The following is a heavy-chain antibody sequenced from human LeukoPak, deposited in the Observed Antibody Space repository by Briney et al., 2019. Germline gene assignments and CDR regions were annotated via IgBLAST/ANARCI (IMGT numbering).Heavy chain of an antibody. CDR1: GFTFSTNW. J-gene: IGHJ4*02. V-gene: IGHV3-7*01. D-gene: IGHD3-10*01. CDR2: IKQDGSEK. CDR3: ASGIVYGSGSYHYFDY. Sequence: GGSLRLSCAASGFTFSTNWMSWVRQAPGKGLEWVANIKQDGSEKYYVDSVKGRFTISRDNAKNSLYLQMNSLRAEDTAVYYCASGIVYGSGSYHYFDYWGQGTLVTVSS.